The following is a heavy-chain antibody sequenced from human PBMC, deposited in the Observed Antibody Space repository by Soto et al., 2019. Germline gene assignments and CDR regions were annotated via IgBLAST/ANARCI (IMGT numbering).Heavy chain of an antibody. CDR1: GYTFTGYY. Sequence: ASVKVSCKASGYTFTGYYMHWVRQAPVQGLEWMGWINPNSGGTNYAQKFQGWVTMTRDTSISTAYMELSRLRSDDTAVYYCARDLGYCSSTSCYAANNNYYYYGMDVWGQGTTVTVSS. V-gene: IGHV1-2*04. J-gene: IGHJ6*02. D-gene: IGHD2-2*01. CDR2: INPNSGGT. CDR3: ARDLGYCSSTSCYAANNNYYYYGMDV.